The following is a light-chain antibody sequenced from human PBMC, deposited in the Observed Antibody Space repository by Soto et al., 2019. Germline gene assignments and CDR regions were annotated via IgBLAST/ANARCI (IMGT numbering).Light chain of an antibody. CDR1: QSLGSD. J-gene: IGKJ4*01. V-gene: IGKV3-11*01. CDR3: QQRSNWLT. Sequence: EIVMTQSPGTLSLSPGDTATLSCRASQSLGSDLAWYQQKPGQAPRLLIFGASARPTGIPARISGSGSGTDFTLTISSLEPEDFAVYYCQQRSNWLTFGGGTKVDIK. CDR2: GAS.